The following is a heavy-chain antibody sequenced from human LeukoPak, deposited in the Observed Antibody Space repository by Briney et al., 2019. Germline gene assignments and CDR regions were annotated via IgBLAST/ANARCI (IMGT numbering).Heavy chain of an antibody. J-gene: IGHJ4*02. D-gene: IGHD3-10*01. CDR1: GFTFSSYA. Sequence: GGSLRLSCAAAGFTFSSYAMSWVRQAPGKGLEWVSAISGSGGSTYYADSVKGRFTISRDNSKNTLYLQMNSLRAEDTAVYYCAKPWVPERFGELSSFDYWGQGTLVTVSS. CDR3: AKPWVPERFGELSSFDY. V-gene: IGHV3-23*01. CDR2: ISGSGGST.